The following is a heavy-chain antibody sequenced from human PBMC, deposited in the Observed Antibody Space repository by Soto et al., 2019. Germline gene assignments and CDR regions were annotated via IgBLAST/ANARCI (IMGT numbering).Heavy chain of an antibody. CDR3: ARQRLTEANDE. J-gene: IGHJ4*02. CDR1: GGSISSSSYY. D-gene: IGHD6-25*01. Sequence: SETLSLTCTVSGGSISSSSYYWGWIRQPPGKGLEWIGSIYYSGSTYYNPSLKSRVTISVDTSKNQFSLKLSSVTAADTAVYYCARQRLTEANDEWGQGTLVTVSS. V-gene: IGHV4-39*01. CDR2: IYYSGST.